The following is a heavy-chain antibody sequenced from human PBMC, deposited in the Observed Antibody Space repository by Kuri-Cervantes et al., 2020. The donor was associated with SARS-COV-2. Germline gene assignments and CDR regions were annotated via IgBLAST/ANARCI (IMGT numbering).Heavy chain of an antibody. J-gene: IGHJ2*01. Sequence: SETLSLTCTVSGGSISSGGYYWSWIRQPPGKGLEWIGEINHSGSTNYNPSLKSRVTISVDTSKNQYSQKLSYVTAADTAVYYCARGFSAVVVAHWYFDLWGRGTLVTVSS. V-gene: IGHV4-39*07. D-gene: IGHD3-22*01. CDR1: GGSISSGGYY. CDR2: INHSGST. CDR3: ARGFSAVVVAHWYFDL.